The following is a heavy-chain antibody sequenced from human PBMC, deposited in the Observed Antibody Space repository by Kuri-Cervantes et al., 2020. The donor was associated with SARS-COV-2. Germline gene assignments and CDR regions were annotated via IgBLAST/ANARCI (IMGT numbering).Heavy chain of an antibody. J-gene: IGHJ6*02. Sequence: GESLKISCAASGFNFNTYGLHWVRQAPGKGLEWVAVISYDGSNKYYADSVKGRFTISRDNSKNTLYLQMNSLRAEDTAVYYCARDRADILTGYSFYYYYYGMDVWGQGTTVTVSS. CDR3: ARDRADILTGYSFYYYYYGMDV. V-gene: IGHV3-30*03. D-gene: IGHD3-9*01. CDR2: ISYDGSNK. CDR1: GFNFNTYG.